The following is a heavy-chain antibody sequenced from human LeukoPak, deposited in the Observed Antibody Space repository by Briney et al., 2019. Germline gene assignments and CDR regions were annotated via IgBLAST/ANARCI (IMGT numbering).Heavy chain of an antibody. D-gene: IGHD5-12*01. V-gene: IGHV3-48*03. CDR3: ARDDIVATISQVPYGMDV. CDR2: ISSSGSTI. J-gene: IGHJ6*04. Sequence: GGSLRLSCAASGFTFSSYEMNWVRQAPGKGLEWVSYISSSGSTIYYADSVKGRFTISRGNAKNSLYLQMNSLRAEDTAVYYCARDDIVATISQVPYGMDVWGKGTTVTVSS. CDR1: GFTFSSYE.